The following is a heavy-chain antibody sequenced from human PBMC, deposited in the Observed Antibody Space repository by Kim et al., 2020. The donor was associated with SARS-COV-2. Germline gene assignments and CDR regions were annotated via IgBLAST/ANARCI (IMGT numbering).Heavy chain of an antibody. J-gene: IGHJ4*02. D-gene: IGHD3-22*01. V-gene: IGHV3-11*06. Sequence: GSVKGRVTISRDNAKNSLYLQMNSLRAEDTAVYYCARDMYYYDSSGYEDYWGQGTLVTVSS. CDR3: ARDMYYYDSSGYEDY.